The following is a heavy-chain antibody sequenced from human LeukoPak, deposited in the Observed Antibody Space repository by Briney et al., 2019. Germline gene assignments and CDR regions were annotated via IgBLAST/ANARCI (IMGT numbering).Heavy chain of an antibody. CDR1: GFTFSSYG. D-gene: IGHD6-19*01. Sequence: PGGSLRLSCAASGFTFSSYGMHWVRQAPGKVLEWVAFIRYDGSNKYYADSVKGRFTISRDNSKNTLYLQMNSLRAEDTAVYYCAKRSAESSGYFDYWGQGTRVTVSS. V-gene: IGHV3-30*02. CDR2: IRYDGSNK. J-gene: IGHJ4*02. CDR3: AKRSAESSGYFDY.